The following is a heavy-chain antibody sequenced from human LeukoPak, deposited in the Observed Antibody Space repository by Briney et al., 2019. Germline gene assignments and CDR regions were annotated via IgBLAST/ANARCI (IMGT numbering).Heavy chain of an antibody. Sequence: GGSLRLSCAASGFTFSGYAMNWVRQAPGKGLEWVSVIYSGGSTYYADSAKGRFTISRDNSKNTLYLQMNSLRAEDTAVYYCASPSSTYYYYGMDVWGQGTTVTVSS. CDR3: ASPSSTYYYYGMDV. CDR2: IYSGGST. CDR1: GFTFSGYA. D-gene: IGHD2-2*01. J-gene: IGHJ6*02. V-gene: IGHV3-66*01.